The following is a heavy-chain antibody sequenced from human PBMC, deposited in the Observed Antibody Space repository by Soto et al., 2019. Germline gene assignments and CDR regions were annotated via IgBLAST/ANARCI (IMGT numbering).Heavy chain of an antibody. Sequence: QVQLQESGPRLVKSSETLSLVCSVSGDSIIRSFWGWIRQSPGKGLEYIGYISDSGVTDYDPSLKGRVTISVDTSKTQFTIKLTSVDAGDTAMFYCARGAGDFSGPDSFDIWGQGTMVTVSS. CDR3: ARGAGDFSGPDSFDI. CDR1: GDSIIRSF. D-gene: IGHD3-10*01. V-gene: IGHV4-59*01. J-gene: IGHJ3*02. CDR2: ISDSGVT.